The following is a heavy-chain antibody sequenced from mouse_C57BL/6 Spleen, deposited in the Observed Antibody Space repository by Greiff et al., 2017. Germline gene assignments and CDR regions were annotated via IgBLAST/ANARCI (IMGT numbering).Heavy chain of an antibody. V-gene: IGHV1-55*01. CDR2: IYPGSGST. D-gene: IGHD2-3*01. CDR1: GYTFTSYW. CDR3: ARYYDGYYNAMDY. J-gene: IGHJ4*01. Sequence: QVQLTQPGAELVKPGASVKMSCKASGYTFTSYWITWVKQRPGQGLEWIGDIYPGSGSTNYNEKFKSKATLTVDTSSSTAYMQLSSLTSEDSAVYYCARYYDGYYNAMDYWGQGTSVTVSS.